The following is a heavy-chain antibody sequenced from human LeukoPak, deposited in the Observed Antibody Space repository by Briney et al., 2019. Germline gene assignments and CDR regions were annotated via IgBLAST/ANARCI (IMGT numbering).Heavy chain of an antibody. Sequence: SVKVSCKASGGTFSSYGISWVRQAPGQGLEWMGRITPILGIANYAQKFQGRLTITADKSTSAAYMELNSLRSEDTAVYYCAGGIMITFGGVIVVGSDFDYWGQGTLVTVSS. CDR3: AGGIMITFGGVIVVGSDFDY. CDR1: GGTFSSYG. J-gene: IGHJ4*02. D-gene: IGHD3-16*02. V-gene: IGHV1-69*04. CDR2: ITPILGIA.